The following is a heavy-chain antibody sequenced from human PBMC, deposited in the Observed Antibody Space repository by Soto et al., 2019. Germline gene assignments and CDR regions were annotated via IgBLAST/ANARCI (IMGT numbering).Heavy chain of an antibody. CDR3: ARGVSSSPYFDY. J-gene: IGHJ4*02. D-gene: IGHD6-6*01. CDR1: GGSISSGGYY. CDR2: IYYSGST. V-gene: IGHV4-61*08. Sequence: SETLSLTCTVSGGSISSGGYYWSWIRQHPGKGLEWIGYIYYSGSTYYNPSLKSRVTISVDTSKNQFSLKLSSVTAADTAVYYCARGVSSSPYFDYWGQGTLVNVSS.